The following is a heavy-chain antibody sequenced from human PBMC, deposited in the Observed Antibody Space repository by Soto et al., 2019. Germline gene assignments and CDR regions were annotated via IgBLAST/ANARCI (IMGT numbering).Heavy chain of an antibody. J-gene: IGHJ5*02. CDR2: IDYSGSS. D-gene: IGHD6-13*01. CDR3: AGVAAGRVDP. Sequence: QLQLQESGPGLVKPSETLSLTCTVSGGSIRSSSYYWGWIRQPPGKGLEWIGSIDYSGSSYYNPSLKSRVTISVDTSKNQFSLKLSSVTAADTAVYYCAGVAAGRVDPWGQGTLFTVSS. V-gene: IGHV4-39*01. CDR1: GGSIRSSSYY.